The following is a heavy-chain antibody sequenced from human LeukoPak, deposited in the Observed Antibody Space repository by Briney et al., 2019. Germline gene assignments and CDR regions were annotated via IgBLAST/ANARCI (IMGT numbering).Heavy chain of an antibody. D-gene: IGHD1-26*01. J-gene: IGHJ4*02. V-gene: IGHV3-11*06. Sequence: PGGSLRLSCAASGFIFSDYYMSWIRQAPGKGLEWVSYISSSGSYTNYADSVKGRFTISRDNAKNSLYLQMNSLRAEDTAVYYCARDSHYGGSYTYWGQGTLVTVSS. CDR3: ARDSHYGGSYTY. CDR1: GFIFSDYY. CDR2: ISSSGSYT.